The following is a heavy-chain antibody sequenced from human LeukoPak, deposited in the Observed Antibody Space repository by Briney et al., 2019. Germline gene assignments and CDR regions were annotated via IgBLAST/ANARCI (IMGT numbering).Heavy chain of an antibody. CDR1: GYTFTSYY. CDR2: INPSCGST. CDR3: ATFRGHAYGAAFDY. J-gene: IGHJ4*02. Sequence: ASVKVSCKASGYTFTSYYMHWARQPTGQGLEWMGIINPSCGSTSYAQKFQGRVTMPRDTSTSTVYMELNTLTSEDTAGYYCATFRGHAYGAAFDYWGQGTLVTVSS. V-gene: IGHV1-46*01. D-gene: IGHD4-17*01.